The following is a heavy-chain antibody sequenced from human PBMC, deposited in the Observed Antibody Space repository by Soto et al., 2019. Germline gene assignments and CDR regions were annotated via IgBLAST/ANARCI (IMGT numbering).Heavy chain of an antibody. CDR3: ARGIYGSGRYYEVDQTDYFDY. V-gene: IGHV4-30-2*01. CDR1: GGSISSGGYS. Sequence: QLQLQESGSGLVRPSETLSLTCAVSGGSISSGGYSWNWIRQPPGKGLEWIGYNPPSGSTYYNPSCKSRVTISVDRTKNQFYLKLTSVTAADTAVYYCARGIYGSGRYYEVDQTDYFDYWGQGTLVTVSS. J-gene: IGHJ4*02. D-gene: IGHD3-10*01. CDR2: NPPSGST.